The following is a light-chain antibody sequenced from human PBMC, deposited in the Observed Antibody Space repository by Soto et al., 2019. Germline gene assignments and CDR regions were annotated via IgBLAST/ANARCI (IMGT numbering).Light chain of an antibody. Sequence: EIVLTQSPGTLSLSPGERATLSSRAGQSFPSTNLACYQQKPGQAPRLLIYGASSRATGIPDRFSGSGSGTDFTLTISRLELEDFAVYYCQQYGSSLLTFGGGTKVEIK. V-gene: IGKV3-20*01. CDR3: QQYGSSLLT. CDR1: QSFPSTN. CDR2: GAS. J-gene: IGKJ4*01.